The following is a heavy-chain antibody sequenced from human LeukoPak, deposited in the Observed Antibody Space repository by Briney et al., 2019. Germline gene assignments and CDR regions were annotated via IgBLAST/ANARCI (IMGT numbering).Heavy chain of an antibody. J-gene: IGHJ4*02. CDR1: GYTLTSYG. V-gene: IGHV1-18*01. CDR2: ISAYNGNT. D-gene: IGHD2-2*01. CDR3: ARFGVVVPASTDY. Sequence: ASVKVSCKASGYTLTSYGISWVRQAPGQGLEWVGWISAYNGNTNYAQKLQGRVTMTTDTSTSTAYMELGSLRSYETGVYYCARFGVVVPASTDYWGQGNLVTVSS.